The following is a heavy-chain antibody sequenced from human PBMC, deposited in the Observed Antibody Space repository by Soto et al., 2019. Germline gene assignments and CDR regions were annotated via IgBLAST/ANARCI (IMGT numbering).Heavy chain of an antibody. D-gene: IGHD5-12*01. CDR1: GGSFIGYY. Sequence: SETLSLTCAVYGGSFIGYYWSWIRQPPGKGLEWIGEINHSGSTNYNPSLKSRVTISVDTSKNQFSLKLSSVTAADTAVYYCARYRGAEDIVDTITNQRYYFDYWGQGTLVSVSS. CDR2: INHSGST. CDR3: ARYRGAEDIVDTITNQRYYFDY. J-gene: IGHJ4*02. V-gene: IGHV4-34*01.